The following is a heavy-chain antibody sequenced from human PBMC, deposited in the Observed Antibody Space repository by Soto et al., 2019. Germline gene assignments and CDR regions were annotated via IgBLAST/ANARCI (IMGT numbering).Heavy chain of an antibody. J-gene: IGHJ4*02. Sequence: EASVKVSCKASGYTFNSYGISWVRQAPGQGLEWMGWISAYNGNTNYAQKLQGRVTMTTDTSTSTAYMELRSLRSDDTAVYYCARDAVDLAAAGQPYFDYWGQGTLVTVSS. CDR1: GYTFNSYG. V-gene: IGHV1-18*01. CDR3: ARDAVDLAAAGQPYFDY. CDR2: ISAYNGNT. D-gene: IGHD6-13*01.